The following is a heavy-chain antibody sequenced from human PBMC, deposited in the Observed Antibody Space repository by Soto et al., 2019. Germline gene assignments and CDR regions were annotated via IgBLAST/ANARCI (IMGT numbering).Heavy chain of an antibody. V-gene: IGHV1-69*02. D-gene: IGHD3-3*01. CDR1: GGTFSSYT. CDR3: ARILIFGVVTNYYYYGMDV. J-gene: IGHJ6*02. CDR2: IIPILGIA. Sequence: GASVKVSCKASGGTFSSYTISWVRQAPGQGLEWMGRIIPILGIANYAQKFQGRVTITADESTSTAYMELSSLRSEDTAVYYCARILIFGVVTNYYYYGMDVWGQGTTVTAP.